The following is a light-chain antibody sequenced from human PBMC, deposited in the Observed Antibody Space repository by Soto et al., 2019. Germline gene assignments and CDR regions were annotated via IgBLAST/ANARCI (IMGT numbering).Light chain of an antibody. Sequence: QSVLTQPASVSGSPGQSITISCTRTSSDVGAYNYVSWYQHHPGKAPKLMIYEVYKRPSGVPDRFSGSKSGNTASLTVSGLQAEDEADYYCTSHAGTDNFPYVFGTGTKLTVL. CDR2: EVY. CDR3: TSHAGTDNFPYV. CDR1: SSDVGAYNY. V-gene: IGLV2-8*01. J-gene: IGLJ1*01.